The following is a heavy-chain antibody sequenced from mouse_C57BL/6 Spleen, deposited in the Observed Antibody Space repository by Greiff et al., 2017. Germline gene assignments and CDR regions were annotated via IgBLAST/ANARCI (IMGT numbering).Heavy chain of an antibody. V-gene: IGHV2-6*03. CDR3: ARLGDYYAMDY. D-gene: IGHD3-3*01. J-gene: IGHJ4*01. CDR2: IWSDGST. Sequence: VKLVASGPGLVAPSQSLSITCTVSGFSLTSYGVHWVRQSPGKGLEWLVVIWSDGSTTYNSAFKSRLSISKDNSKSPVFLKMNSLQTDDTARYYCARLGDYYAMDYWGQGTSVTVSS. CDR1: GFSLTSYG.